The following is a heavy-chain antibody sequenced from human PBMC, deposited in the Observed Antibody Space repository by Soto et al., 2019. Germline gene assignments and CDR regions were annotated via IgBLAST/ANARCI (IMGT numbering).Heavy chain of an antibody. V-gene: IGHV4-30-4*01. CDR3: ARAGGVVYDSSGYVYL. CDR1: GGSISSGDYY. Sequence: SETLSLTCTVSGGSISSGDYYWSWIRQPPGKGLEWIGYIYYSGSTYYNPSLKSRVTISVDTSKNQFSLKLSSVTAADTAVYYCARAGGVVYDSSGYVYLWGQGTLVTVSS. J-gene: IGHJ4*02. CDR2: IYYSGST. D-gene: IGHD3-22*01.